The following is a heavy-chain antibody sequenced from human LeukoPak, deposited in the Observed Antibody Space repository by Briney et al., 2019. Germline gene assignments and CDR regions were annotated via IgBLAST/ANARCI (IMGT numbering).Heavy chain of an antibody. D-gene: IGHD6-19*01. Sequence: GASVKVSCKASGYTFTGYYMHWVRQAPGQGLEWMGWINPNSGGTNYARKFQGRVTMTRDTSISTAYMELSRLRSDDTAVYYCARGFVAVAGTIGYWGQGTLVTVSS. CDR2: INPNSGGT. J-gene: IGHJ4*02. CDR1: GYTFTGYY. CDR3: ARGFVAVAGTIGY. V-gene: IGHV1-2*02.